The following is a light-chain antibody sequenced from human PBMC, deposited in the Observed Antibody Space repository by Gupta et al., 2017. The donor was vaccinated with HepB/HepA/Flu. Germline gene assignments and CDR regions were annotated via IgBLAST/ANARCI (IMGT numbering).Light chain of an antibody. CDR3: QQCYSTPRT. CDR1: QSISSY. J-gene: IGKJ1*01. V-gene: IGKV1-39*01. CDR2: AAS. Sequence: DIQMTQSPSSLSASVGDRVTITCRASQSISSYLNWYQQKPGKAPKLLIYAASSLQSGVPSRFSGSGSGTEFTLTISSLQPEDFATYYCQQCYSTPRTFGQGTKVEIK.